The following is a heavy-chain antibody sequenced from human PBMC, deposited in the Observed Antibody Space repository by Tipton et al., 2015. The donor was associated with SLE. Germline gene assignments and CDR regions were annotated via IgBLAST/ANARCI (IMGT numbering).Heavy chain of an antibody. J-gene: IGHJ6*02. Sequence: TLSLTCAVSGPSINNAYYWGWIRQPPGKGLEWIGNFYHSGITYYNPSLKTRVTISIDTSKNQFSLKLTSVTAADTAVYYCASRGRTHYFYHGLDVWGQGTTVTVSS. D-gene: IGHD3-16*01. CDR2: FYHSGIT. CDR3: ASRGRTHYFYHGLDV. V-gene: IGHV4-38-2*01. CDR1: GPSINNAYY.